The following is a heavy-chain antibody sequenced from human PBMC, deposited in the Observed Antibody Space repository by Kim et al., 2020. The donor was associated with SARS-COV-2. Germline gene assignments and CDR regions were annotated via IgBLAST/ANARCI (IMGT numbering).Heavy chain of an antibody. V-gene: IGHV3-33*01. CDR1: GFTFSSYG. Sequence: GGSLRLSCAASGFTFSSYGMHWVRQAPGKGLEWVAVLWYDGSNKYYADSVKGRFTISRDNSKNTLYLQMNSLRAEDTAVYYCARPYSSGWYYPYYFDYWGQGTLVTVSS. CDR3: ARPYSSGWYYPYYFDY. J-gene: IGHJ4*02. D-gene: IGHD6-19*01. CDR2: LWYDGSNK.